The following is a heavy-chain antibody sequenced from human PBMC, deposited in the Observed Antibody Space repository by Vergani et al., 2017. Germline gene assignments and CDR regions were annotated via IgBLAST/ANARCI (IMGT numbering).Heavy chain of an antibody. CDR3: ARGMTTETTDLDGFDI. J-gene: IGHJ3*02. V-gene: IGHV3-66*02. D-gene: IGHD4-17*01. CDR2: INIGGRT. Sequence: VQLVESGGGLVQPGGSLRLSCAASSFSVSSHYMTWVRQAPGKGLEWVSTINIGGRTSYADSVKGRLTLTRDDSKKTLHLQRNSLRPEDTAVYYCARGMTTETTDLDGFDIWGQGTMVSVSS. CDR1: SFSVSSHY.